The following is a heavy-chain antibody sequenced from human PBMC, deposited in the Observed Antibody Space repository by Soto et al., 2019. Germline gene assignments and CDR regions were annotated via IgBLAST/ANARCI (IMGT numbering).Heavy chain of an antibody. Sequence: EVQLLESGGGLVQAGGSLRLSCAASGFTFSSYAMSWVRQAPGKGLEWVSAISGSGGSTYYADSVKGRFTISRDNSKNTLYLQMNSLRAEDTAVYYCAKDLPRHIAASPPYYFDYWGQGTLVTVSS. CDR3: AKDLPRHIAASPPYYFDY. CDR2: ISGSGGST. V-gene: IGHV3-23*01. J-gene: IGHJ4*02. D-gene: IGHD2-15*01. CDR1: GFTFSSYA.